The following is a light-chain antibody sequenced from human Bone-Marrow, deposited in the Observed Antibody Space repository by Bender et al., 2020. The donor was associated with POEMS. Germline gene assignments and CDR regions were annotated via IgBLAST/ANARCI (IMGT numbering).Light chain of an antibody. CDR3: SSCTSSNTLI. CDR1: SSDVGYCNY. J-gene: IGLJ2*01. CDR2: NVS. Sequence: QSALTQPASVSGSPGQSITISCSGTSSDVGYCNYVAWYQQHPGKAPRLMIYNVSHRPSGVSNRFSGSKSGNTDSLTISDLQTEDEADYYCSSCTSSNTLIFGAGSKLTVL. V-gene: IGLV2-14*01.